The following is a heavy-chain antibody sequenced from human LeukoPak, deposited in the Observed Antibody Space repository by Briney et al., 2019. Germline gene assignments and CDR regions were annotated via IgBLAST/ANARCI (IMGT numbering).Heavy chain of an antibody. Sequence: SQTLSLTCTVSGGSISSGDYYWSWIRQPPGKGLEWIGNIYYSGSTYYNPSLKSRVTISVDTSKNQFSLKLSSVTAADTAVYYCAREGRVVRGYSYGLDYWGRGTLVTVSS. D-gene: IGHD5-18*01. J-gene: IGHJ4*02. V-gene: IGHV4-30-4*01. CDR3: AREGRVVRGYSYGLDY. CDR2: IYYSGST. CDR1: GGSISSGDYY.